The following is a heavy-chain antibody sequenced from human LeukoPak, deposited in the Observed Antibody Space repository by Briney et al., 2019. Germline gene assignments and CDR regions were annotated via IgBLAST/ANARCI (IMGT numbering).Heavy chain of an antibody. J-gene: IGHJ5*02. D-gene: IGHD2-2*01. V-gene: IGHV4-59*01. CDR2: IYYSGST. CDR1: GGSISSYY. Sequence: PSETLSLTCTVSGGSISSYYWSWIRQPPGKGLEWIGYIYYSGSTSYNPSLKSRVTISVDTSKNQFSLKLSSVTAADTAVYYCARVVVVPAAINWFDPWGQGTLVTVSS. CDR3: ARVVVVPAAINWFDP.